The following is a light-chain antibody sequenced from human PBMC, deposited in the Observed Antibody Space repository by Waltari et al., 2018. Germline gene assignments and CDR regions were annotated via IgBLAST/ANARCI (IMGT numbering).Light chain of an antibody. CDR2: GAS. CDR3: QHYSNWPPWT. Sequence: EIVMTQSPATLSVSPGARATLSCRASQSVSRNLAWYQQKPGQAPRLLIYGASTRATGIPARFSGSGFGTEFTLAISSLQSEDFAVYYCQHYSNWPPWTFGQGTKVEIK. CDR1: QSVSRN. J-gene: IGKJ1*01. V-gene: IGKV3-15*01.